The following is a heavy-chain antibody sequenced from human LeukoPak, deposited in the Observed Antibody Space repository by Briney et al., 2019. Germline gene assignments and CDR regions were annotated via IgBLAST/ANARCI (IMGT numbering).Heavy chain of an antibody. V-gene: IGHV3-21*01. CDR1: GFTFSSYG. J-gene: IGHJ4*02. CDR3: ARDNYDYGDYYFDY. CDR2: ISSGSRSI. D-gene: IGHD4-17*01. Sequence: GGSLGLSCAVSGFTFSSYGMNWLRQAPGKGLEWVSFISSGSRSIYYADSVKGRFTVSRDNAKNSLYLQMNSLRTEDTAVYYCARDNYDYGDYYFDYWGQGTLVTVSS.